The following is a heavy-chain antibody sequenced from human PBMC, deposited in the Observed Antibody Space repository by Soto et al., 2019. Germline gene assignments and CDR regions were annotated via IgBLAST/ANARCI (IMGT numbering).Heavy chain of an antibody. D-gene: IGHD6-6*01. J-gene: IGHJ5*02. Sequence: GGSLGLSCAASGFTFSSYGMHWVRQAPGKGLEWVAVIWYDGSNKYYADSVKGRFTISRDNSKNTLYLQMNSLRAEDTAVYYCARDLKDSSSRLDPWGQGTLVTVS. CDR1: GFTFSSYG. CDR3: ARDLKDSSSRLDP. V-gene: IGHV3-33*01. CDR2: IWYDGSNK.